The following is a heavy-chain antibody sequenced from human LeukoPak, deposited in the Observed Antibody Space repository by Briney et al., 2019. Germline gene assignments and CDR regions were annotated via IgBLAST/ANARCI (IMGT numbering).Heavy chain of an antibody. V-gene: IGHV1-2*02. Sequence: ASVKVSCKQSGYTLTGYQLQWVPQAPGQGLEWMGWINPNTGATHSAQKFQGRITMTRYTSISTAYMDLSRLRSDDTAVYYCARDRHGRGWPLPFDFEGRGPLTLVTVSS. CDR1: GYTLTGYQ. J-gene: IGHJ4*02. CDR3: ARDRHGRGWPLPFDFEG. D-gene: IGHD6-19*01. CDR2: INPNTGAT.